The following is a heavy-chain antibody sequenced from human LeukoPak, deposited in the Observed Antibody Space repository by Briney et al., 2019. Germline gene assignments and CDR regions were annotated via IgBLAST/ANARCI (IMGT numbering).Heavy chain of an antibody. CDR1: GYTFTSYD. CDR3: ARTTTYYDFWSGYSISLRLRPYGMDV. CDR2: MNPNSGNT. Sequence: ASVKVSCKASGYTFTSYDINWVRQATGQGLEWMGWMNPNSGNTGYAQKFQDRVTMTRNTSISTAYMELSNLRSEDTAVYYCARTTTYYDFWSGYSISLRLRPYGMDVWGQGTTVTVSS. D-gene: IGHD3-3*01. V-gene: IGHV1-8*01. J-gene: IGHJ6*02.